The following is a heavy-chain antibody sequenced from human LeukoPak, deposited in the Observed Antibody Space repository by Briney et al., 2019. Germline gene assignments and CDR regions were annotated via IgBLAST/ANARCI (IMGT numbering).Heavy chain of an antibody. J-gene: IGHJ5*02. Sequence: ASVKVSCKASGYTFTSYYMHWVRQAPGQGLEWMGIINPSGGSTSYAQKFQGRVTMTRDMSTSTVYMELSRLRSDDTAVYYCARDRGGTMIDGAYNWFDPWGQGTLVTVSS. V-gene: IGHV1-46*01. D-gene: IGHD3-22*01. CDR2: INPSGGST. CDR1: GYTFTSYY. CDR3: ARDRGGTMIDGAYNWFDP.